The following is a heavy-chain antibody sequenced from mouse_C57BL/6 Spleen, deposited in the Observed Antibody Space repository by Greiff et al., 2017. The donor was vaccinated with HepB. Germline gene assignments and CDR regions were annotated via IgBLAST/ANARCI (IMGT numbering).Heavy chain of an antibody. V-gene: IGHV3-6*01. CDR3: AREVQAMDY. J-gene: IGHJ4*01. CDR1: GYSITSGYY. CDR2: ISYDGSN. Sequence: EVKLQESGPGLVKPSQSLSLTCSVTGYSITSGYYWNWIRQFPGNKLEWMGSISYDGSNNYNPSLKNRISITRDTSKNQFFLKLNSVTTEDTATYYCAREVQAMDYWGQGTSVTVSS.